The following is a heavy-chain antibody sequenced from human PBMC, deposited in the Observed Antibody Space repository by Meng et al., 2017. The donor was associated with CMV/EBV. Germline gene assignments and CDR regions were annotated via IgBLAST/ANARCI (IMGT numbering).Heavy chain of an antibody. J-gene: IGHJ6*02. CDR1: GYTFTGYY. Sequence: ASAKVSCKASGYTFTGYYMHWVRQAPGQGLEWMGWINPNSGGTKYAQKFQGRVTMTRDTSISTAYMEVSRLRSDDTAVYYCARDLEVAGYYYYGMDVWGQGTTVTVSS. CDR3: ARDLEVAGYYYYGMDV. V-gene: IGHV1-2*02. D-gene: IGHD3-3*01. CDR2: INPNSGGT.